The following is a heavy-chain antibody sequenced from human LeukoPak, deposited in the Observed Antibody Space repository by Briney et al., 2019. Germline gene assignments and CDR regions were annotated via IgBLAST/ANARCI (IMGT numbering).Heavy chain of an antibody. V-gene: IGHV4-59*08. J-gene: IGHJ4*02. CDR3: ARRRGERDGYNFNFDY. CDR2: IYYSGST. CDR1: GGSISSYY. D-gene: IGHD5-24*01. Sequence: SETLSLTCTVSGGSISSYYWSWIRQPPGKGLEWIGYIYYSGSTNYNPSLKSRVTISVGTSKNQFSLKLSSVTAADTAVYYCARRRGERDGYNFNFDYWGQGTLVTVSS.